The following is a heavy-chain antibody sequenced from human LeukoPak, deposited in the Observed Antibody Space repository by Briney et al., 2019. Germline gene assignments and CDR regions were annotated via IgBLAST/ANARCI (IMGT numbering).Heavy chain of an antibody. CDR2: ISGSNGDT. J-gene: IGHJ4*02. CDR3: AKVPRSGSLDY. Sequence: GGSLRLSCAASGFTFSSYAMSWVRQAPGKGLEWVSSISGSNGDTYYADSVKGRFTISRDNSKNTLYLQMNSLRAEDTAVYYCAKVPRSGSLDYWGQGTLVTVSS. CDR1: GFTFSSYA. V-gene: IGHV3-23*01. D-gene: IGHD3-10*01.